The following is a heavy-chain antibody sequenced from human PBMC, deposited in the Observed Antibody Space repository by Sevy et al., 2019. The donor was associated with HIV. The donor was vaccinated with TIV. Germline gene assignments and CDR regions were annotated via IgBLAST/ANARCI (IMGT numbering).Heavy chain of an antibody. V-gene: IGHV3-9*01. J-gene: IGHJ6*02. CDR1: GFTFDDYA. Sequence: GGSLRLTCAASGFTFDDYAMHWVRQAPGKGLEWVSGISWNSGSIGYADCVKGRFTISRDNAKNSLYLQMNSLRAEDTAFYYCAKDSSSGPYYYYGMDVWGQGTTVTVSS. CDR2: ISWNSGSI. D-gene: IGHD6-6*01. CDR3: AKDSSSGPYYYYGMDV.